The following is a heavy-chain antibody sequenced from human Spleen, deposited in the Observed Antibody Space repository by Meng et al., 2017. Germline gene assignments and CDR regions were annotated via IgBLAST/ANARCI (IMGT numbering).Heavy chain of an antibody. J-gene: IGHJ4*02. CDR1: GYTFPDYW. CDR3: AILVDATERDY. Sequence: ASVKVSCKASGYTFPDYWLHWVRRAPGQGLEWMGRINPKSGDTHYAQRFQGRVTMTGDTSISTAYMELSRLRSDDTAVYYCAILVDATERDYWGQGTLVTVSS. CDR2: INPKSGDT. V-gene: IGHV1-2*06. D-gene: IGHD2-2*01.